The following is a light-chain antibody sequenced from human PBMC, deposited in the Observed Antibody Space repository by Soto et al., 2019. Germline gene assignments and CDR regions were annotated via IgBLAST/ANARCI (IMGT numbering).Light chain of an antibody. J-gene: IGKJ2*01. CDR3: QQYGSSPMYT. Sequence: EIVLTQSPATLSLSPGERATLSCRASQSVSSSYLAWYQQKPGQAPRLLLYGAASKATGIPDRFSGSGSGTDFTLTISRLEPEDFAVYYCQQYGSSPMYTFGQGTKLEIK. V-gene: IGKV3-20*01. CDR1: QSVSSSY. CDR2: GAA.